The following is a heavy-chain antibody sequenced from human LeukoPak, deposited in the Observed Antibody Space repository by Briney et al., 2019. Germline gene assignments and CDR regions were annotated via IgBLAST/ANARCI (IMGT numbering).Heavy chain of an antibody. V-gene: IGHV4-31*03. J-gene: IGHJ4*02. Sequence: SETLSLTCTVSGGSISSGGYYWSWIRQHLGKGLEWIGYIYYSGSTYYNPSLKSRVTISVDTSKNQFSLKLSSVTAADTAVYYCARAVGQLGGHFDYWGQGTLVTVSS. CDR3: ARAVGQLGGHFDY. CDR1: GGSISSGGYY. CDR2: IYYSGST. D-gene: IGHD6-6*01.